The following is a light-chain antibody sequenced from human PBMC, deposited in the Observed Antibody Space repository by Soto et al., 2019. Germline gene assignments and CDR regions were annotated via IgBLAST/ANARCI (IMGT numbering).Light chain of an antibody. CDR2: GTT. CDR3: QQYVSAPPT. Sequence: EIVLTQSPGTVSLSPGETASLSCRASQTVSGSYLAWYQQKPGQAPRLLIYGTTIRATGVPDRFSGGGSGTAFTLTISGLEPEDFALYNCQQYVSAPPTFGGGTKVEIK. CDR1: QTVSGSY. V-gene: IGKV3-20*01. J-gene: IGKJ4*01.